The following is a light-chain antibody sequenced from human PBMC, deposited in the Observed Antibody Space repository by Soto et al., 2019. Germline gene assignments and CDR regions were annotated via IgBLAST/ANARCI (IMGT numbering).Light chain of an antibody. CDR1: QSVSSN. CDR3: QKCKVAPFT. Sequence: EIVMTQSPATLSVSPGERATLSCRASQSVSSNLAWYQQKPGQAPRLLIYGASTRATGIPARFSGSGSGTEFTLTISSLQPEDVATYYCQKCKVAPFTFGGGTKVDI. CDR2: GAS. V-gene: IGKV3-15*01. J-gene: IGKJ4*01.